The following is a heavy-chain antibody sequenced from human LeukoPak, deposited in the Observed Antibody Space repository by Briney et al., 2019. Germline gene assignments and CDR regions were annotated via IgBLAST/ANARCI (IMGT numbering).Heavy chain of an antibody. D-gene: IGHD4-17*01. CDR2: ISDTKT. CDR3: AKDLGTTVTTGWFDP. CDR1: GFTFSTNA. V-gene: IGHV3-23*01. Sequence: PGGSLRLSCAASGFTFSTNAMSWVRQALGKGLEWVSAISDTKTYYADAVKGRFTISRDNSKNTVYLQMNSLRAEDTAVYYCAKDLGTTVTTGWFDPWGQGTLVTVSS. J-gene: IGHJ5*02.